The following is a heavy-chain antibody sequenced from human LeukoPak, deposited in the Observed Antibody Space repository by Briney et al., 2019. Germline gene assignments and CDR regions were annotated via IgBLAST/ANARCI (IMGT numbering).Heavy chain of an antibody. V-gene: IGHV4-59*08. CDR2: IYYSGST. D-gene: IGHD3-10*01. CDR3: ARHVSTMARGYYFDY. CDR1: GGSISSYY. J-gene: IGHJ4*02. Sequence: SETLSLTCTVSGGSISSYYWSWIRQPPGKGLEWIGYIYYSGSTNYNPSLKSRVTISVDTSKNQFSLKLSSVTAADTAVYYCARHVSTMARGYYFDYWGQGTLVTVSS.